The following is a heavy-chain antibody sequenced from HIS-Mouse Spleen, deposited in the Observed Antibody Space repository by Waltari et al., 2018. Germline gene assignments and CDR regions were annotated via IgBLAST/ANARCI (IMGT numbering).Heavy chain of an antibody. CDR1: GYSISTVSY. D-gene: IGHD1-1*01. CDR2: IYHSGST. V-gene: IGHV4-38-2*02. J-gene: IGHJ3*02. Sequence: QVQLQESGPGLVKPSETLSLTCTVSGYSISTVSYWGWTRQPPGKGLEWIGSIYHSGSTYYNPSLKSRVTISVDTSKNQFSLKLSSVTAADTAVYYCAREPHLQLELAFDIWGQGTMVTVSS. CDR3: AREPHLQLELAFDI.